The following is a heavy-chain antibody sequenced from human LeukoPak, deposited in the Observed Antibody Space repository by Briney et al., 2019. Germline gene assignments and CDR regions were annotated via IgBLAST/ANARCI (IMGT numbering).Heavy chain of an antibody. CDR2: IYPGNSDT. CDR1: GYTFTSYW. J-gene: IGHJ4*02. D-gene: IGHD6-13*01. Sequence: GESLKISCKGSGYTFTSYWIAWGRQMPGKGLEWMGIIYPGNSDTTYSPSFQGQVTMSVDKSISTAYLQWGSLKASDSAMYFCARVKGIAGMDYWGQGALVTVSS. V-gene: IGHV5-51*01. CDR3: ARVKGIAGMDY.